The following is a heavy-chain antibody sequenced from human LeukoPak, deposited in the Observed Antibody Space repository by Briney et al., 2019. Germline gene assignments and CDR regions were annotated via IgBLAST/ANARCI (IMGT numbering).Heavy chain of an antibody. CDR2: TYYRSKWFN. Sequence: SQTLSLTCVISGDSVSSNTTGWNWIRQSPSRGLEWLGRTYYRSKWFNDYEVSVKSRITISPDTSKSQFSLHLNSVTPEDTAVYYCARGGGSCDYWGQGTLVTVSS. D-gene: IGHD2-15*01. J-gene: IGHJ4*02. CDR1: GDSVSSNTTG. CDR3: ARGGGSCDY. V-gene: IGHV6-1*01.